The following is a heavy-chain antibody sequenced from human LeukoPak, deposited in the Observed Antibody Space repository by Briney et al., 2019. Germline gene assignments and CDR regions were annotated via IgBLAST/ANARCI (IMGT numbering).Heavy chain of an antibody. CDR1: GFTFDDYA. CDR2: ISWNSGSI. D-gene: IGHD5-18*01. J-gene: IGHJ5*02. CDR3: AKEHVDTAMARFHATHNWFDP. Sequence: GRSLRLSCAASGFTFDDYAMHWVRQAPGKGLEWVSGISWNSGSIGYADSVKGRFTISRDNAKNSLYLQMNSLRAEDTALYYCAKEHVDTAMARFHATHNWFDPWGQGTLVTVSS. V-gene: IGHV3-9*01.